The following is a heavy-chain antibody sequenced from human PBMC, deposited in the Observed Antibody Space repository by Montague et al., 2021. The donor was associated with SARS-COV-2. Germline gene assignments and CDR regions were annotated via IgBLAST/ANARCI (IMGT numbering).Heavy chain of an antibody. V-gene: IGHV2-70*01. Sequence: PALVKPTQTLTLTCTLSGPPLSTSGLCVGWIRQPPGKALEWLALTDWDXYKYYSPSLKTRPSISKDTSKNQVVLTMANMEPVDTATYYCARIPNDSWYVSYFDYWGQGILVTVSS. J-gene: IGHJ4*02. CDR2: TDWDXYK. CDR3: ARIPNDSWYVSYFDY. CDR1: GPPLSTSGLC. D-gene: IGHD6-13*01.